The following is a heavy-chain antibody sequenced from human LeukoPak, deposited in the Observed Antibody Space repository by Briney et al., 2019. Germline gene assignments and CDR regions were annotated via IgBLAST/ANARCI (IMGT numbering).Heavy chain of an antibody. J-gene: IGHJ1*01. CDR3: AKGPFGYYAEYFQH. CDR1: GFTFSSYG. CDR2: IRYDGSNK. V-gene: IGHV3-30*02. Sequence: PGGSLRLSCAASGFTFSSYGMHWVRQAPGKGLEWVAFIRYDGSNKYYADSVKGRFTISGDNSKNTLYLQMNSLRAEDTAVYYCAKGPFGYYAEYFQHWGQGTLVTVSS. D-gene: IGHD3-22*01.